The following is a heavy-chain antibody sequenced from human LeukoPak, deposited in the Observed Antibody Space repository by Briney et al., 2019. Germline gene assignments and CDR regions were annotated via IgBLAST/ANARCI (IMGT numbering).Heavy chain of an antibody. V-gene: IGHV1-18*01. D-gene: IGHD2-2*01. J-gene: IGHJ6*02. CDR2: ISAYNGNI. CDR3: ARDIVIVPAYYYYGMDL. CDR1: GYTFTNFG. Sequence: ASVKVSCKASGYTFTNFGISWVRQAPGQGLEWMGWISAYNGNINYAQKFQGRVTMTTDTSTSTAYMELRSLRSDDTAVYFCARDIVIVPAYYYYGMDLWGQGTTVTVSS.